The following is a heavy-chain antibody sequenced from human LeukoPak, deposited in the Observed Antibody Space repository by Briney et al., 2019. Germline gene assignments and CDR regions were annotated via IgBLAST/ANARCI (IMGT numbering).Heavy chain of an antibody. CDR3: ARERNDILTGYPLYYFDY. CDR2: IIPIFGTA. V-gene: IGHV1-69*05. CDR1: GGTFSSYS. Sequence: AVKVSFKASGGTFSSYSISWVRQAPGQGLDWMGGIIPIFGTANYAHKFQGRVTITTDESTSTAYMDLGSLKSEDTAVYYCARERNDILTGYPLYYFDYWGQGTLVTVSS. J-gene: IGHJ4*02. D-gene: IGHD3-9*01.